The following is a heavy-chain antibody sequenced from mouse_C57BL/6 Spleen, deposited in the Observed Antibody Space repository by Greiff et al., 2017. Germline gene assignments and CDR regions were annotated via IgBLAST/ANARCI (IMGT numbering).Heavy chain of an antibody. J-gene: IGHJ2*01. Sequence: EVKLMESGGGLVKPGGSLKLSCAASGFTFSDYGMHWVRQAPEQGLEWVAYISSGSSTIYYADTVKGRFTISRDNAKNTLFLQMTSLRSEDTAMYYCARGNFSYYGSSLDYWGQGTTLTVSS. CDR2: ISSGSSTI. CDR3: ARGNFSYYGSSLDY. CDR1: GFTFSDYG. V-gene: IGHV5-17*01. D-gene: IGHD1-1*01.